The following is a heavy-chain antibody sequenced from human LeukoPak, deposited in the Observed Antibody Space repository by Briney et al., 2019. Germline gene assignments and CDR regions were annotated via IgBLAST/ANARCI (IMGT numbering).Heavy chain of an antibody. Sequence: PGGSLRLSCAASGFTFSDYGMNSVRQAPGKGLEWVSYISNSPINIYYADSVRGRFTISRDNAKNSVFLQMNSLRAEDTAVYYCARGSADDDVKWIDPWGQGTLVTVSS. V-gene: IGHV3-48*03. CDR3: ARGSADDDVKWIDP. CDR1: GFTFSDYG. D-gene: IGHD1-1*01. CDR2: ISNSPINI. J-gene: IGHJ5*02.